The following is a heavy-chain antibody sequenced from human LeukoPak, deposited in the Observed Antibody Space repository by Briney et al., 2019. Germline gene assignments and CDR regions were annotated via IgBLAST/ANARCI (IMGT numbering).Heavy chain of an antibody. CDR3: AGSNLPSDNAHY. D-gene: IGHD4-11*01. Sequence: GGSLRLSCAASGFTFSSYAMSWVRQAPGKGLEWVAVISYDGSNKYYADSVKGRFTISRDNSKNTLYLQMNSLRAEDTAVYYCAGSNLPSDNAHYWGQGTLVTVSS. J-gene: IGHJ4*02. CDR1: GFTFSSYA. CDR2: ISYDGSNK. V-gene: IGHV3-30*03.